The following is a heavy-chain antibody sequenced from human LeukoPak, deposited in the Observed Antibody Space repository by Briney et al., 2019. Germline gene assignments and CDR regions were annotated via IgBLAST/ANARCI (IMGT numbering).Heavy chain of an antibody. D-gene: IGHD3-22*01. V-gene: IGHV4-59*01. CDR3: ARERSHYYDSSGYYLPDAFDI. J-gene: IGHJ3*02. CDR2: IYYSGTT. Sequence: SETLSLTCTVSGGSISSYYWNWIRQPPGKGLEWIGYIYYSGTTNYNPSLKSRVSMSVDTSKNQFSLKLSSVTAADTAVYYCARERSHYYDSSGYYLPDAFDIWGQGTMVTVSS. CDR1: GGSISSYY.